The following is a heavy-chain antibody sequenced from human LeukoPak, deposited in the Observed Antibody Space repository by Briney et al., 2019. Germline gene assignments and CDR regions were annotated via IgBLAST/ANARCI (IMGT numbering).Heavy chain of an antibody. CDR3: ARDPSARSRAFDI. D-gene: IGHD1-26*01. CDR1: GYSISSGYY. CDR2: IYHSGST. J-gene: IGHJ3*02. Sequence: PSETLSLTCTVSGYSISSGYYWGWIRQPPGKGLEWIGSIYHSGSTYYNPSLKSRVTTSVDTSKNQFSLKLSSVTAADTAVYYCARDPSARSRAFDIWGQGTMVTVSS. V-gene: IGHV4-38-2*02.